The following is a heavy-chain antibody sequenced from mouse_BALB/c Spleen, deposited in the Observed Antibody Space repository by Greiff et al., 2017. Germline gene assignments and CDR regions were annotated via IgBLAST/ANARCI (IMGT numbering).Heavy chain of an antibody. CDR1: GFNIKDTY. D-gene: IGHD1-1*01. V-gene: IGHV14-3*02. Sequence: VHVKQSGAELVKPGASVKLSCTASGFNIKDTYMHWVKQRPEQGLEWIGRIDPANGNTKYDPKFQGKATITADTSSNTAYLQLSSLTSEDTAVYYCASSPYGSYYFDYWGQGTTLTVSS. CDR3: ASSPYGSYYFDY. CDR2: IDPANGNT. J-gene: IGHJ2*01.